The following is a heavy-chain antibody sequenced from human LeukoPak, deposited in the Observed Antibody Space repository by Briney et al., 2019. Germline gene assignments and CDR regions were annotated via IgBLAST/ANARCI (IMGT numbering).Heavy chain of an antibody. CDR3: ARAIQYSSGWYGGVNWFDP. J-gene: IGHJ5*02. Sequence: ASVKVSCKASGYTFTGYYMHWVRQAPGQGLEWMGWINPNRGGTNYAQKFQGRVTMTRDTSISTAYMELSRLRSDDTAVYYCARAIQYSSGWYGGVNWFDPWGQGTLVTVSS. CDR1: GYTFTGYY. CDR2: INPNRGGT. V-gene: IGHV1-2*02. D-gene: IGHD6-19*01.